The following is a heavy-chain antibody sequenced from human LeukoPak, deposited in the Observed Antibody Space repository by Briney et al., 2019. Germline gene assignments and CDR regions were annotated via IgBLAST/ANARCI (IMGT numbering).Heavy chain of an antibody. J-gene: IGHJ4*02. Sequence: PGGSLRLSCAASGFTFSSYDMHWVRQAPGKGLEWVAFMQYDGSIKYYADSVKGRFTISRDNPKNTLYLQMDSLRADDTAVYFCARDSIRQQLYYFDYWGRGTLVTVSS. D-gene: IGHD6-13*01. CDR1: GFTFSSYD. V-gene: IGHV3-30*02. CDR3: ARDSIRQQLYYFDY. CDR2: MQYDGSIK.